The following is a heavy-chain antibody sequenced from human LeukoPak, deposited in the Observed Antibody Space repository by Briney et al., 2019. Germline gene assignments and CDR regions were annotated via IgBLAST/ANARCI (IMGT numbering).Heavy chain of an antibody. Sequence: GGYLRLSCVASGLPIGDFAMHWVRPAPGQGLEWVSLISGDGVSTFFTDSVKGRFSISRDNSKTSLFLEMSSLRTEDTAMYYCARESGKFDYWGQGTLVAVSS. V-gene: IGHV3-43*02. CDR2: ISGDGVST. J-gene: IGHJ4*02. CDR3: ARESGKFDY. CDR1: GLPIGDFA.